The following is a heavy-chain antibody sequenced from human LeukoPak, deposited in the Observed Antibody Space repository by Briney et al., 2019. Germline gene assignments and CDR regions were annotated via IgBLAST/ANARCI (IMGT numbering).Heavy chain of an antibody. Sequence: PGGSLRLSCAASGFTFSNYYMSWIRQAPGNGLESVSYISGSSGSTNYADSVMGRFTISRDNGKNSLYLQMNRLRAEDTAVYYCARDQGENYDSSGYYPYWGQGTLVTVSS. V-gene: IGHV3-11*06. CDR1: GFTFSNYY. CDR2: ISGSSGST. D-gene: IGHD3-22*01. CDR3: ARDQGENYDSSGYYPY. J-gene: IGHJ4*02.